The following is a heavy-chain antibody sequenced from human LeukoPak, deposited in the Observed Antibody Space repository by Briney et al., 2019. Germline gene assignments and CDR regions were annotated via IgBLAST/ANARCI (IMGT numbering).Heavy chain of an antibody. CDR3: ARDYSYGSSSSFDY. CDR1: GFTFSSYD. D-gene: IGHD6-6*01. V-gene: IGHV3-30*04. CDR2: ISYDGSNK. Sequence: GGSLRLSCAASGFTFSSYDMHWVRQAPGKGLEWVAVISYDGSNKYYADSVKGRFTISRDNSKTTLYLQMNSLRAEDTAVYYCARDYSYGSSSSFDYWGQGTLVTVSS. J-gene: IGHJ4*02.